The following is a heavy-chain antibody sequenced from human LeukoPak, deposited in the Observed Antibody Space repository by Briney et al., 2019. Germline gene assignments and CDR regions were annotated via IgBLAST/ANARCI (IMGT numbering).Heavy chain of an antibody. CDR1: GGSISSSSYY. J-gene: IGHJ3*02. Sequence: PSETLSLTCTVSGGSISSSSYYWGWIRQPPGKGLEWIGRIYTSGSTNYNPSLKSRVTMSVDTSKNQFSLKLSSVTAADTAVYYCARDHGSGSYYTPDDAFDIWGQGTMVTVSS. CDR3: ARDHGSGSYYTPDDAFDI. D-gene: IGHD3-10*01. V-gene: IGHV4-39*07. CDR2: IYTSGST.